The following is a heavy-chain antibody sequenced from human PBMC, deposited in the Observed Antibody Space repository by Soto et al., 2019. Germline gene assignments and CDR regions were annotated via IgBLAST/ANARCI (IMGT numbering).Heavy chain of an antibody. Sequence: SETLSLTCAVSGGSISSGGYSWSWIRQPPGKGLEWIGYIYHSGSTYYKPSLKSRVTISVDRSKNQFSLKLSSVTAADTAVYYCARGVGYCISTSCQQSGLQWFDYWGQGTLVTVSS. V-gene: IGHV4-30-2*01. D-gene: IGHD2-2*03. CDR1: GGSISSGGYS. J-gene: IGHJ4*02. CDR2: IYHSGST. CDR3: ARGVGYCISTSCQQSGLQWFDY.